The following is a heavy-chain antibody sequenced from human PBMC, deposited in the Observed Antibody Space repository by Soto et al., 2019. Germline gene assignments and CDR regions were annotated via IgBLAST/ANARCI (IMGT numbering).Heavy chain of an antibody. Sequence: SETLSVPGAVTGGSISSGGYYWSWIRQHPGKGLEWIGYIYYSGSTYYNPSLKSRVTISVDTSKNQFSLKLSSVTAADTAVYYCAREDSNYQTYLDYWGQGTLVTVSS. CDR3: AREDSNYQTYLDY. CDR1: GGSISSGGYY. D-gene: IGHD4-4*01. V-gene: IGHV4-31*11. CDR2: IYYSGST. J-gene: IGHJ4*02.